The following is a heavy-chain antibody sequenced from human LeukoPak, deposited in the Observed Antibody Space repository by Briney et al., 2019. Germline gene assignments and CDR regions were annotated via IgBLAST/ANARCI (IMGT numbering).Heavy chain of an antibody. V-gene: IGHV3-23*01. CDR3: AKAPGDIVARGSEYNFGFRSGGQRSGLPAYYFDY. CDR1: GFTFSSSA. J-gene: IGHJ4*02. Sequence: GGSLRLSCAASGFTFSSSAMSWVRQAPGKGLEWVSGISGSGDSTYFADSVKGRFTISRDNSKNTLYLQVNSLRAEDAAVYYCAKAPGDIVARGSEYNFGFRSGGQRSGLPAYYFDYWAREPWSPSPQ. CDR2: ISGSGDST. D-gene: IGHD2-15*01.